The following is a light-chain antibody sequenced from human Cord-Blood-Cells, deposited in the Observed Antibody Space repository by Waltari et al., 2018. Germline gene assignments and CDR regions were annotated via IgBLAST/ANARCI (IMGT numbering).Light chain of an antibody. CDR2: EGS. CDR1: RSDVGSYNL. J-gene: IGLJ3*02. V-gene: IGLV2-23*01. CDR3: CSYAGSSTWV. Sequence: QSALTQPASVSGSPGQSITISCTGTRSDVGSYNLVSWYQQHPGKAPKLMIYEGSKRPSGVSNHFSGSKSGNTASLTISGLQAEDEADYYCCSYAGSSTWVFGGGTKLTVL.